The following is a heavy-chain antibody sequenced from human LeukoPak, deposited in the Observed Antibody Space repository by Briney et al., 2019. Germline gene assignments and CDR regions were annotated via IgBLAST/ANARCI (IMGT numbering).Heavy chain of an antibody. CDR3: ARVVEDGPYNWNIYYYYYYGMDV. D-gene: IGHD1/OR15-1a*01. V-gene: IGHV4-59*01. J-gene: IGHJ6*02. CDR1: GGSFSGYY. CDR2: IYYSGST. Sequence: SETLSLTCAVYGGSFSGYYWSWIRQPPGKGLEWIGYIYYSGSTNYNPSLKSRVTISVDTSKNQFSLKLSSVTAADTAVYYCARVVEDGPYNWNIYYYYYYGMDVWGQGTTVTVSS.